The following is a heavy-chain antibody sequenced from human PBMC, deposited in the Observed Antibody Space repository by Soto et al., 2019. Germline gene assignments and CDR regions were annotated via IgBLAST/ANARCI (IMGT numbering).Heavy chain of an antibody. CDR1: GDSIISSNW. J-gene: IGHJ4*02. CDR2: IYHSGST. Sequence: PSETLSLTCTVSGDSIISSNWWSWVRQPPGKGLEWIGEIYHSGSTNYNPSLKSRVTISVDKSKNQFSLKLSSVTAADTAVYYCARGGVRYCSSTSCYTSYHHPIDYWGQGTLVTVSS. CDR3: ARGGVRYCSSTSCYTSYHHPIDY. V-gene: IGHV4-4*02. D-gene: IGHD2-2*02.